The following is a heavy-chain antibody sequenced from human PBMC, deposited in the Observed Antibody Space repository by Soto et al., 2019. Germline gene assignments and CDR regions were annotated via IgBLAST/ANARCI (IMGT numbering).Heavy chain of an antibody. Sequence: QAQLVQSGGEVKKPGASVRVSCKASGYTFTKYGITWVRQAPGQGLEWMGWIGVYNGKTNYARKLQGRVIMTADTSARTAHLELRSLRSDDTAVYYCSRARYCTSPSCYNHYYYGMDIWGQGTTVSVSS. CDR1: GYTFTKYG. V-gene: IGHV1-18*04. CDR3: SRARYCTSPSCYNHYYYGMDI. D-gene: IGHD2-2*02. CDR2: IGVYNGKT. J-gene: IGHJ6*02.